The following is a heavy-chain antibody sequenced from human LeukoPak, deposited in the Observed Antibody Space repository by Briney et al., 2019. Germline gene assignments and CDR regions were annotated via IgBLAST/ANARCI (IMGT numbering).Heavy chain of an antibody. CDR3: ARRQGCSSTSCPPDS. CDR1: GYSFTTYW. CDR2: IYPGDSDT. J-gene: IGHJ4*02. V-gene: IGHV5-51*01. Sequence: GESLKIFCWGSGYSFTTYWLDWVRQMPGKGLEWMVIIYPGDSDTRYSPSFQGQVTMSADKSINPAYLQWSSLKASDTAMYYCARRQGCSSTSCPPDSWGQGTLVTVSS. D-gene: IGHD2-2*01.